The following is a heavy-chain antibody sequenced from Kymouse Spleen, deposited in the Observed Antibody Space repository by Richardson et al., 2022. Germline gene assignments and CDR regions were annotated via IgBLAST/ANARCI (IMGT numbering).Heavy chain of an antibody. CDR1: GGSISSSSYY. Sequence: QLQLQESGPGLVKPSETLSLTCTVSGGSISSSSYYWGWIRQPPGKGLEWIGSIYYSGSTYYNPSLKSRVTISVDTSKNQFSLKLSSVTAADTAVYYCARQDILTGYSADYWGQGTLVTVSS. CDR3: ARQDILTGYSADY. CDR2: IYYSGST. D-gene: IGHD3-9*01. J-gene: IGHJ4*02. V-gene: IGHV4-39*01.